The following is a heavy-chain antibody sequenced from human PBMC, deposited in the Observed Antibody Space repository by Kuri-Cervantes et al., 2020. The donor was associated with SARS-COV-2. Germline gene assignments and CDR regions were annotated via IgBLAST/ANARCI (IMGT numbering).Heavy chain of an antibody. D-gene: IGHD3-10*01. Sequence: GGSLRLSCAASGFTFSSYSMNWVRQAPGKGLEWVSYISSSSSTIYYADSVKGRFTISRDNAKNTLYLQMNSLRAEDTAVYYCASGPSGYLQHWGQGTLVTVSS. J-gene: IGHJ1*01. V-gene: IGHV3-48*04. CDR3: ASGPSGYLQH. CDR2: ISSSSSTI. CDR1: GFTFSSYS.